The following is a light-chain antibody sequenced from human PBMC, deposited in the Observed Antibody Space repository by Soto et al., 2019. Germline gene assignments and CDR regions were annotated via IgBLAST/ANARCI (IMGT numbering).Light chain of an antibody. CDR1: QSVSSNY. J-gene: IGKJ4*01. V-gene: IGKV3-20*01. Sequence: EIVLTQSPGTLSLSPGERATLSCRASQSVSSNYLAWYQQKPGQAPRLLIYVAFNRAPGIPDRFSGSGSGTDFTLTISSLEPEDFAVYYCQQYGSSPLTFGGGTKVDIK. CDR2: VAF. CDR3: QQYGSSPLT.